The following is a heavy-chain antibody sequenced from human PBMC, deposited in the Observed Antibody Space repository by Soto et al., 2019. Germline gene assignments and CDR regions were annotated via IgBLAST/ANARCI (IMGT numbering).Heavy chain of an antibody. D-gene: IGHD6-13*01. CDR2: ISGSGGST. CDR1: GFTFSSYA. J-gene: IGHJ6*02. Sequence: GGSLRLSCAASGFTFSSYAMSWVRQAPGKGLEWVSAISGSGGSTYYADSVKGRFTISRDNSKNTLYLQMNSLRAEDTAVYYCRLPAAGTWKDYYYYGMDVWGQGTTVTVSS. CDR3: RLPAAGTWKDYYYYGMDV. V-gene: IGHV3-23*01.